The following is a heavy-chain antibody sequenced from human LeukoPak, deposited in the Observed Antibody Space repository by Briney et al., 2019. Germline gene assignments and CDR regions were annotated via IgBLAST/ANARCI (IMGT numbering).Heavy chain of an antibody. CDR2: IIPIFGTA. CDR3: AREGGDYYDSSGYYYAHNWFDP. Sequence: SVEVSCKASGGTFSSYAISWVRQAPGQGLEWMGGIIPIFGTANYAQKFQGRVTITADESTSTAYMELSSLRSEDTAVYYCAREGGDYYDSSGYYYAHNWFDPWGQGTLVTVSS. CDR1: GGTFSSYA. V-gene: IGHV1-69*13. D-gene: IGHD3-22*01. J-gene: IGHJ5*02.